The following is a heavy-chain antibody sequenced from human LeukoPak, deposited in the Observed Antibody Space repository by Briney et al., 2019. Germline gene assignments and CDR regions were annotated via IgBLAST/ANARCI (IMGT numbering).Heavy chain of an antibody. Sequence: GESLKISCTASGYSFTSYWIGWVRQMSGQGLEYMGIIYPGDPETRYSPSFEGQVTISADKTFNAAYLQWSSLTASDTAMYYCARHPDVDIVPDYWGQGTLVTVSS. CDR3: ARHPDVDIVPDY. D-gene: IGHD5-12*01. CDR1: GYSFTSYW. V-gene: IGHV5-51*01. CDR2: IYPGDPET. J-gene: IGHJ4*02.